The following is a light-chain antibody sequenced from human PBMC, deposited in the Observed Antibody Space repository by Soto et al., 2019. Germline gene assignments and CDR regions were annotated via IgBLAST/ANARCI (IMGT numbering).Light chain of an antibody. CDR3: QQYGRSRT. Sequence: IVMTQSPATLSVSPGARDTLSCRAGQTIYSNVAWYQQRPGQAPRLLIYRASTRATGVPARFSGSGSGTNFTLTVSRLEPEDFAVYYCQQYGRSRTFGQGTKV. V-gene: IGKV3-15*01. CDR2: RAS. J-gene: IGKJ1*01. CDR1: QTIYSN.